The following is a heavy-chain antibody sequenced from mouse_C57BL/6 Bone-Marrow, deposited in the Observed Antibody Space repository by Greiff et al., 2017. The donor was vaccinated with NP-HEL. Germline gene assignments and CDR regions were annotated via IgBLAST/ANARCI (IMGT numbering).Heavy chain of an antibody. CDR3: TREGVADYAMDY. CDR1: GFTFSSYA. Sequence: EVHLVESGEGLVKPGGSLKLSCAASGFTFSSYAMSWVRQTPEKRLEWVAYISSGGDYIYYADTVKGRFTISRDNARNTLYLQMSSLKSEDTAMYYCTREGVADYAMDYWGQGTSVTVSS. CDR2: ISSGGDYI. D-gene: IGHD1-1*02. V-gene: IGHV5-9-1*02. J-gene: IGHJ4*01.